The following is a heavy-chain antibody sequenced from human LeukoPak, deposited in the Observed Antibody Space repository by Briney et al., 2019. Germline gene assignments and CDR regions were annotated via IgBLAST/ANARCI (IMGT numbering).Heavy chain of an antibody. Sequence: GGSLRLSCAASGFTFSSYSMTWVRQAPGKGLEWVSYISSSSSTIYYADSVKGRFTVSRDNAKNSLYLQMNSLRDEDTAVYYCARGIFGVVIIYGMDVWGQGTTVTVSS. CDR2: ISSSSSTI. J-gene: IGHJ6*02. V-gene: IGHV3-48*02. CDR3: ARGIFGVVIIYGMDV. D-gene: IGHD3-3*02. CDR1: GFTFSSYS.